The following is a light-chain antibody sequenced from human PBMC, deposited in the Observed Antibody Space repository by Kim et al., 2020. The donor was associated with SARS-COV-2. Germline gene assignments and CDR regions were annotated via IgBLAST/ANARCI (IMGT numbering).Light chain of an antibody. CDR3: LLYYISLWV. Sequence: PGGTVTLTCASSTGAVTLGYHPIWFQQNPGQSPRALFYVTNNRHSWTPARFSGALLGGKAALTLSSVQPEVEADYNCLLYYISLWVFGGGTRLTVL. J-gene: IGLJ3*02. CDR2: VTN. V-gene: IGLV7-43*01. CDR1: TGAVTLGYH.